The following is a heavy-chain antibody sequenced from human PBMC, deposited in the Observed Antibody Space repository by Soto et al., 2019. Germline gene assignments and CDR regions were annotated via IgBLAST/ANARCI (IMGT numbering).Heavy chain of an antibody. J-gene: IGHJ4*02. CDR3: AKVKPADVLRFLQWLPYYFAY. CDR1: VFTFSDSF. Sequence: GGSLRLSCVGSVFTFSDSFMALVRQAPGKGLEWLSAISVSGGSTYYADSGKGRFTISRPNSKNTLYLQMNSLRAEYTAVYYCAKVKPADVLRFLQWLPYYFAYWAPGTLVTVSS. V-gene: IGHV3-23*01. CDR2: ISVSGGST. D-gene: IGHD3-3*01.